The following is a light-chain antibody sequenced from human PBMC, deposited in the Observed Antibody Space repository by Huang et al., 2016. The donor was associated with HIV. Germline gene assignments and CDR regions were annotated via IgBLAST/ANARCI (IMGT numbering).Light chain of an antibody. J-gene: IGKJ1*01. V-gene: IGKV1-39*01. CDR2: TAS. CDR3: QQSYSTTWT. CDR1: QSVSNY. Sequence: DIQMTQSPSSLSASVGDRVTITCRASQSVSNYLNWYQERPGKAPKLLIYTASNLQSGVPSRCSGSGSGTDFTLTISSLQPEDFATYYCQQSYSTTWTFGQGTKVEIK.